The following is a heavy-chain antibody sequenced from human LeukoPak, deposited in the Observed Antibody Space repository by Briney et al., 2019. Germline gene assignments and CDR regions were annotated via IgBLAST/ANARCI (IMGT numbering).Heavy chain of an antibody. J-gene: IGHJ4*02. CDR2: IRYDGSNK. CDR1: GFTFSSYG. CDR3: RSGSNADTDY. Sequence: PGGSLRLSCAASGFTFSSYGMHWVRQAPGKGLEWVAFIRYDGSNKYYADSVKGRFTISRDNSKNTLYLQMNSLRAEDTAVYYCRSGSNADTDYWGQGTLVTVSS. D-gene: IGHD1-26*01. V-gene: IGHV3-30*02.